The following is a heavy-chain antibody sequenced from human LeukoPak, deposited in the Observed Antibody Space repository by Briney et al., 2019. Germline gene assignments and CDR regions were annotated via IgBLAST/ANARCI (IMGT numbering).Heavy chain of an antibody. V-gene: IGHV4-34*01. Sequence: SETLSLTCAVYGGSFSGYYWSWIRQPPGKGLEWIGEINHSGSTNYNPSLKSRVTISVDTSKNQFSLKLSSVTAADTAVYYCARGRVGSGWGFDYWGQGSLVTVSS. CDR3: ARGRVGSGWGFDY. J-gene: IGHJ4*02. CDR1: GGSFSGYY. CDR2: INHSGST. D-gene: IGHD6-19*01.